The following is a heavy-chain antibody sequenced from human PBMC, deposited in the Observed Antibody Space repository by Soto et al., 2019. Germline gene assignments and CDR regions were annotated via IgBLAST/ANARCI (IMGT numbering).Heavy chain of an antibody. CDR2: LWFDGSNE. V-gene: IGHV3-33*01. CDR1: GFTFSSCG. J-gene: IGHJ4*02. Sequence: GWSLRLSCAASGFTFSSCGMHWVHQAPGKGLAWVAALWFDGSNEHYADSVKGRFTISRDNSKHTLYLQMNSLRAEDTAVYYCARAVREAAPYYFDYWGQGTMVTVSS. D-gene: IGHD3-10*02. CDR3: ARAVREAAPYYFDY.